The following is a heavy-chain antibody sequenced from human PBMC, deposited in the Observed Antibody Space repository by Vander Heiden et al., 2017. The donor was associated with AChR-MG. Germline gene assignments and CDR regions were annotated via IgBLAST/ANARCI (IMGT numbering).Heavy chain of an antibody. CDR2: INHSGST. V-gene: IGHV4-34*01. CDR1: GGSFSGYC. Sequence: QVPLQQWGAGLLKPSETLSLTCAVSGGSFSGYCWRGLRQPPGKGLEWIGEINHSGSTNYNPSLKSRVTISVDTSKNQFSLKLSSVTAADTAVYYCARRGRGSGSLDYWGQGTLVTVSS. CDR3: ARRGRGSGSLDY. D-gene: IGHD3-10*01. J-gene: IGHJ4*02.